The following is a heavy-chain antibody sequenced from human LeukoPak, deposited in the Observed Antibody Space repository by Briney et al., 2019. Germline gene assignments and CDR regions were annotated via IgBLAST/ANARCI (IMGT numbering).Heavy chain of an antibody. V-gene: IGHV3-30*18. J-gene: IGHJ4*02. CDR2: LSHDGRVE. CDR1: EFSFSRYG. D-gene: IGHD6-13*01. Sequence: PGGSLRLSCEASEFSFSRYGMHWVRQVPGKGLEWLAILSHDGRVEFYADSVKGRFTISRVNSKNTLYLQMNSLRAEDTAVYYCAKDVGYSSSWYWGQGTLVTVSS. CDR3: AKDVGYSSSWY.